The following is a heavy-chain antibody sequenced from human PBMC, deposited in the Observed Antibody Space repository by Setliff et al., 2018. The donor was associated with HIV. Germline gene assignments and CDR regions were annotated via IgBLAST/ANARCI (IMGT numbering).Heavy chain of an antibody. D-gene: IGHD1-26*01. Sequence: PSETLSLTCSVSGGAITGYYWGWIRQPPGKGLEWIGSMYQSGTTNYNPSLKSRVTISMDTSMNQFSLKMTSMTAEDTALYYCARQRHSGRGFFDYWGQGILVTVSS. V-gene: IGHV4-59*08. CDR3: ARQRHSGRGFFDY. CDR1: GGAITGYY. CDR2: MYQSGTT. J-gene: IGHJ4*02.